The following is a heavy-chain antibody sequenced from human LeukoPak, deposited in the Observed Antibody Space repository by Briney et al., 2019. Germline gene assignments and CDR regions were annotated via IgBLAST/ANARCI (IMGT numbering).Heavy chain of an antibody. J-gene: IGHJ6*02. V-gene: IGHV3-48*01. Sequence: GGSLRLSCAASGFTFSSSSMTWVRQAPGRGLEWVSYIDSSSSTIYSADSVRGRFTISRDNAENSLYLQMNSLRAEDTAVYYCARDPGIAVAGIRYYYGMDVWGQGTTVTVSS. D-gene: IGHD6-19*01. CDR2: IDSSSSTI. CDR1: GFTFSSSS. CDR3: ARDPGIAVAGIRYYYGMDV.